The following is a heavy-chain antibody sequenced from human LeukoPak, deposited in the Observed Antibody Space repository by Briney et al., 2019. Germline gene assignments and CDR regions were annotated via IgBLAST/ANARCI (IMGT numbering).Heavy chain of an antibody. CDR2: INSDGSST. Sequence: GGSLRLSCAASGFTFSSYWMHWVRQAPGKGLVWVSRINSDGSSTSYADSVKGRFTISRDNAKNTPYLQMNSLRAEDTAVYYCARERLEVRYYDSSGYYHPGAFDIWGQGTMVTVSS. CDR1: GFTFSSYW. V-gene: IGHV3-74*01. D-gene: IGHD3-22*01. CDR3: ARERLEVRYYDSSGYYHPGAFDI. J-gene: IGHJ3*02.